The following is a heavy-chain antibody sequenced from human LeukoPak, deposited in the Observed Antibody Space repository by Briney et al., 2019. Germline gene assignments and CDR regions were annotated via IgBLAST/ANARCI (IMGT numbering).Heavy chain of an antibody. CDR2: INPSGGST. CDR3: AREHGTAMVSN. V-gene: IGHV1-46*01. Sequence: ASVKVSCKASGYTFTSYYMNWVRQAPGQGLEWMGIINPSGGSTSYAQKFQGRVTMTRDTSTSTVYMELSSLRSEDTAVYYCAREHGTAMVSNWGQGTLVTVSS. CDR1: GYTFTSYY. J-gene: IGHJ4*02. D-gene: IGHD5-18*01.